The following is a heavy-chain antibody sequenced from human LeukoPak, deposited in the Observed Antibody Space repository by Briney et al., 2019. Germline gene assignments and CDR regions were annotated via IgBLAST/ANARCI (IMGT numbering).Heavy chain of an antibody. V-gene: IGHV3-64D*09. CDR3: WKGVEMATISGEDY. CDR2: ITGNGGKT. Sequence: SCKASGYTFTGYYMHWVRQAPGKGLEYVSAITGNGGKTYYADSVKGRFTISRDNSKNTLYLQMSSLRAEDTAVYYCWKGVEMATISGEDYWGQGTLVTVSS. CDR1: GYTFTGYY. J-gene: IGHJ4*02. D-gene: IGHD5-24*01.